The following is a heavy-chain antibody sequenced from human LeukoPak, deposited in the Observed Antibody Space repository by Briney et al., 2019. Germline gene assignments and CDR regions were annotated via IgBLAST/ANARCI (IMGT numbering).Heavy chain of an antibody. CDR1: GYTLTSYG. J-gene: IGHJ4*02. Sequence: ASVKVSCKASGYTLTSYGISWVRQAPGQGLEWMGWISAYNGNTNYAQKLQGRVTMTTDTSTSTAYMELRSLRSDDTAVYYCARVPRWFAGATITSPSPLFDYWGQGTLVTVSS. CDR3: ARVPRWFAGATITSPSPLFDY. D-gene: IGHD1-26*01. CDR2: ISAYNGNT. V-gene: IGHV1-18*01.